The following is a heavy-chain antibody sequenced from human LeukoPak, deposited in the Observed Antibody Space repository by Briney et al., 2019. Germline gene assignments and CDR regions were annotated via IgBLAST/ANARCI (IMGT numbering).Heavy chain of an antibody. Sequence: ASVKVSCKASGGTFSSYAISWVRQAPGQGLEWMGGIIPIFGTANYAQKFQGRVTITTDESTSTAYMELSSLRSEDTAVYYCARDPLSPKATILDYYYYMDVWGKGTTVTVSS. D-gene: IGHD5-24*01. CDR2: IIPIFGTA. V-gene: IGHV1-69*05. CDR3: ARDPLSPKATILDYYYYMDV. J-gene: IGHJ6*03. CDR1: GGTFSSYA.